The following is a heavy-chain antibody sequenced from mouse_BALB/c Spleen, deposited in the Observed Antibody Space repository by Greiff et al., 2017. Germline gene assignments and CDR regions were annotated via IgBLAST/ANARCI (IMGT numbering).Heavy chain of an antibody. CDR1: GYTFTSYT. CDR3: ARTHYGKGYFDV. J-gene: IGHJ1*01. D-gene: IGHD2-1*01. CDR2: INPSSGYT. Sequence: VQLHQSGAELARPGASVKMSCKASGYTFTSYTMHWVKQRPGQGLEWIGYINPSSGYTNYNQKFKDKATLTADKSSSTAYMQLSSLTSEDSAVYYCARTHYGKGYFDVWGAGTTVTVSS. V-gene: IGHV1-4*01.